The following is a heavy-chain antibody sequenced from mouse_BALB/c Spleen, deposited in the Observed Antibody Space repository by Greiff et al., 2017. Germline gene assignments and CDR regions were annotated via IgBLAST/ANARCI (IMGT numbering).Heavy chain of an antibody. J-gene: IGHJ2*01. D-gene: IGHD1-1*01. Sequence: EVHLVESGGGLVKPGGSLKLSCAASGFTFSSYAMSWVRQTPEKRLEWVATISSGGSYTYYPDSVKGRFTISRDNAKNTLYLQMSSLRSEDTAMYYCARHLTTVVSQDYWGQGTTLTVSS. CDR2: ISSGGSYT. CDR3: ARHLTTVVSQDY. V-gene: IGHV5-9-3*01. CDR1: GFTFSSYA.